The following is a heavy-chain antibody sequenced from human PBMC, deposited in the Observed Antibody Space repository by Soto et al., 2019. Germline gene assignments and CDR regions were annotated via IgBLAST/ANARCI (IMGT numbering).Heavy chain of an antibody. CDR3: ASVDYIWGSYRSDAFDI. CDR2: IYSGGST. Sequence: EVQLVESGGGLVQPGGSLRLSCAASGFTVSSNYMSWVRQAPGKGLEWVSVIYSGGSTYYADSVKGRFTISRDNSKNTLYLQMNSLRAEDTAVYYCASVDYIWGSYRSDAFDIWGQGAMVTVSS. J-gene: IGHJ3*02. CDR1: GFTVSSNY. D-gene: IGHD3-16*02. V-gene: IGHV3-66*01.